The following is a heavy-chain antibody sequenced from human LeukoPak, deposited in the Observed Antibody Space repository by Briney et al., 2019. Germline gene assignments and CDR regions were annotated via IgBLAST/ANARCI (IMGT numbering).Heavy chain of an antibody. CDR2: INPDSGGT. D-gene: IGHD1-26*01. CDR3: ARASGSYWWFDS. V-gene: IGHV1-2*02. CDR1: GYTFSDYY. J-gene: IGHJ5*01. Sequence: ASVKVSCKASGYTFSDYYMHWVRQAPGQGLEWMGWINPDSGGTKYAQKFQGSVTMTRDTSISTVYMELSRLRSDDTAVYYCARASGSYWWFDSWGQGTLVTVSS.